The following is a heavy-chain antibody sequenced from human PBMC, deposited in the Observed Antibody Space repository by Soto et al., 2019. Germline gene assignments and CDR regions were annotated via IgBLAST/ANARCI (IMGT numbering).Heavy chain of an antibody. CDR1: GDSVSSENVA. J-gene: IGHJ4*02. V-gene: IGHV6-1*01. CDR2: TNYRSKWYT. CDR3: ASLRRNRYSGYERALYYFDY. D-gene: IGHD5-12*01. Sequence: SQTLSLTCAISGDSVSSENVAWNWIRQSPSRGLEWLGRTNYRSKWYTDYAVSVKSRITINPDTSKNQFSLELNSVSPEDTAVYYCASLRRNRYSGYERALYYFDYWGQGTLVTVSS.